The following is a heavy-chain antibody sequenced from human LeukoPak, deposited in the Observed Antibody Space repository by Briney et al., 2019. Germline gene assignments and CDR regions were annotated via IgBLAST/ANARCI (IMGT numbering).Heavy chain of an antibody. J-gene: IGHJ4*02. V-gene: IGHV3-53*01. CDR3: ARGVEPLAANTLAY. Sequence: GGSLRLSCAASGFTVITNDMTWVRQAPGKRLEWVAVLYSDGNTKYADSVQGRFTISRDNSKNTLYLEMNSLSPDDTAVYYCARGVEPLAANTLAYWGQGTLVTVSS. CDR2: LYSDGNT. D-gene: IGHD1-14*01. CDR1: GFTVITND.